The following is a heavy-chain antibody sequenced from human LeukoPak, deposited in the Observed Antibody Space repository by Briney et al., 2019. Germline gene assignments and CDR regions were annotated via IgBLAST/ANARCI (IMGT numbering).Heavy chain of an antibody. CDR3: ASGRKRGAFDI. J-gene: IGHJ3*02. CDR2: IYSGGST. D-gene: IGHD1-1*01. V-gene: IGHV3-53*04. CDR1: GFTFSSYA. Sequence: GGSLRLSCAASGFTFSSYAMSWVRQAPGKGLEWVSVIYSGGSTYYADSVKGRFTFSRHNSKNTLYLQMNSLRAEDTAVYYCASGRKRGAFDIWGQGTMVTVSS.